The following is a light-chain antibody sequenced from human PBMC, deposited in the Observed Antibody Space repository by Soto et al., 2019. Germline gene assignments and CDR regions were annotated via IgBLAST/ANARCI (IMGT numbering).Light chain of an antibody. CDR3: SSYTSSSTVV. CDR1: SSDVGGYNY. Sequence: QSALTQPXSVSGSPGQSITISCTGTSSDVGGYNYVSWYQQHPGKAPKLMIYDVSNRPSGVSNRFSGSKSGXXASXTISGXXXEDXADYXXSSYTSSSTVVFGGGTXLTVL. CDR2: DVS. V-gene: IGLV2-14*01. J-gene: IGLJ2*01.